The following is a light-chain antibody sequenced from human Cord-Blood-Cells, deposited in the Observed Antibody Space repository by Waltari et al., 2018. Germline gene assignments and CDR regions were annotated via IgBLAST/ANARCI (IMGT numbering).Light chain of an antibody. V-gene: IGLV3-19*01. CDR3: NTRDSSGNHVV. CDR2: CKN. Sequence: SSALTQSPAVSVAFGQTVRITCHVNSSRSYYATWYQQKPGQATVLVIYCKNNRPPGIPDRFSGASSGNTASLTITWAQAEDEADYYCNTRDSSGNHVVFGGGPKLTVL. CDR1: SSRSYY. J-gene: IGLJ2*01.